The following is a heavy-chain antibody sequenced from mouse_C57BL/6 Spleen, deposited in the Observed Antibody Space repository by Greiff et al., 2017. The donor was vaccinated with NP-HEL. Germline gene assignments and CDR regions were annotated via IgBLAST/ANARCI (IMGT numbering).Heavy chain of an antibody. D-gene: IGHD4-1*01. V-gene: IGHV1-66*01. CDR3: GGANWDEDFDY. J-gene: IGHJ2*01. CDR1: GYSFTSYY. CDR2: IYPGSGNT. Sequence: VQLQQSGPELVKPGASVKISFKASGYSFTSYYIHWVKQRPGQGLEWIGWIYPGSGNTKYNEKFKGKATLTADTSSSTAYMQLSSLTSEDSAVYYCGGANWDEDFDYWGQGTTLTVSS.